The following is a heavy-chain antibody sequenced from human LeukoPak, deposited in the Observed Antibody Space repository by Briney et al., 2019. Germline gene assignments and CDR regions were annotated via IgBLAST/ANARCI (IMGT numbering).Heavy chain of an antibody. Sequence: GGSLRLSCAASGFTFSSYWMHWVRQAPGKGLVWVSRISPDGSTTGHADSVKGRFTTSRDNAKNTLFLQMNSLRAEDTAVYYCTRDFDFSSAIWGQGTLLTVSS. V-gene: IGHV3-74*01. J-gene: IGHJ4*02. CDR1: GFTFSSYW. D-gene: IGHD3-3*01. CDR3: TRDFDFSSAI. CDR2: ISPDGSTT.